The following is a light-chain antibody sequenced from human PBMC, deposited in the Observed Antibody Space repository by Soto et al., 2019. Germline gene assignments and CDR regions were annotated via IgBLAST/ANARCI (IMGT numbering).Light chain of an antibody. J-gene: IGKJ1*01. CDR3: QQYNNWPRT. CDR2: GAS. CDR1: QSVSSD. V-gene: IGKV3-15*01. Sequence: EIVMTQSPAILSVSPGERATLSCRASQSVSSDLAWYHQKPGQAPRLLIYGASTRATGIPARFSGSGSGTEFTLTINSLQSEDFAVYYCQQYNNWPRTFGQGTKVDTK.